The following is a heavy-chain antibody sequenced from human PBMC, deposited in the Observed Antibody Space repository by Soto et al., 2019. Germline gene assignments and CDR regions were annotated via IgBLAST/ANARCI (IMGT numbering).Heavy chain of an antibody. Sequence: QVQLVQSGAEVKEPGASVKVSCKASGYTFQNYHMHWVRQAPGQGLEWMGIIHPSGDTKTYAQRXXGXXAMTRDTSTSTAYMELSSLTSEDTAVYFCARDLWGSWTVDYWGQGTLVTVSS. J-gene: IGHJ4*02. CDR3: ARDLWGSWTVDY. V-gene: IGHV1-46*02. D-gene: IGHD3-16*01. CDR2: IHPSGDTK. CDR1: GYTFQNYH.